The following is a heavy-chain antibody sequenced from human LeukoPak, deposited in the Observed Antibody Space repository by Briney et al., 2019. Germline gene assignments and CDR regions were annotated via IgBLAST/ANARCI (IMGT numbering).Heavy chain of an antibody. V-gene: IGHV4-39*07. J-gene: IGHJ4*02. CDR2: IYYSGST. CDR1: GGSISSSSYY. CDR3: ARLISSSLDY. Sequence: SETLSLTCTVSGGSISSSSYYWGWIRQPPGKGLEWIGSIYYSGSTYYSPSLKSRVTISVDTSKNQFSLKLSSVTAADTAVYYCARLISSSLDYWGQGTLVTVSS. D-gene: IGHD6-6*01.